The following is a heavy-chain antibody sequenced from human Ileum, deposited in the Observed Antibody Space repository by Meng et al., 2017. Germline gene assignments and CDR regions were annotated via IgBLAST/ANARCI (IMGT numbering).Heavy chain of an antibody. D-gene: IGHD1-26*01. V-gene: IGHV4-4*02. Sequence: QVKLQESAPGLVKPSGTLSLTCAGSGDSISSSGWWSWVRQPPGKGLEWIGQIYQSGSTNYNPSLKSRVTISIDRSENQLSLKLSSVTAADTAVYYCARHIVGPTPGMEYWGQGTLVTVSS. CDR2: IYQSGST. J-gene: IGHJ4*02. CDR3: ARHIVGPTPGMEY. CDR1: GDSISSSGW.